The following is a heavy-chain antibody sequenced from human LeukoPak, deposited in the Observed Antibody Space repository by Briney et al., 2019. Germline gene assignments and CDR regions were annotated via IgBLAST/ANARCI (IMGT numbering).Heavy chain of an antibody. D-gene: IGHD1-26*01. J-gene: IGHJ6*03. CDR1: GFTFSSYW. V-gene: IGHV3-7*03. CDR2: IKHDGSEK. CDR3: ARAPGVGGKRMKNYNYYYYMDV. Sequence: GGSLRLSCAASGFTFSSYWMSWVRQAPGKGLEWVANIKHDGSEKYYVDSVKGRFTISRDNAKNSLYLQMNSLRAEDTALYYCARAPGVGGKRMKNYNYYYYMDVWGKGTTVTVSS.